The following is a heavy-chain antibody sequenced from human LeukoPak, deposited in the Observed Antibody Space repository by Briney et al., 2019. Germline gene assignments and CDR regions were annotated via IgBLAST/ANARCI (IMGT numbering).Heavy chain of an antibody. V-gene: IGHV3-7*01. CDR1: GFTFSNYW. D-gene: IGHD3-22*01. J-gene: IGHJ3*02. Sequence: GGSLRLSCAASGFTFSNYWMSWVRQAPGKGLEWVANIKQDGSGTYYVDSVKGRFTISRDNAKNSLSLQMNSLRAEDTAVYYCARVGRGYYDSSGYYPVGAFDIRGQGTMVTVSS. CDR2: IKQDGSGT. CDR3: ARVGRGYYDSSGYYPVGAFDI.